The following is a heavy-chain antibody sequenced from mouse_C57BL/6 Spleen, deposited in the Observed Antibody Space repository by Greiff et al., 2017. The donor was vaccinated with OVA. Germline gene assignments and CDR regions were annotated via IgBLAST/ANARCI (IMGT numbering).Heavy chain of an antibody. J-gene: IGHJ3*01. CDR2: IDPANGNT. CDR3: ANDYDEEAWFAD. CDR1: GFNIKNTY. Sequence: VQLQQSVAELVRPGASVTLSCTASGFNIKNTYMHWVKQRPEQGLEWIGRIDPANGNTTYAPKFQGKATITADTSSNTAYLQLSSLTSEDTAIYYGANDYDEEAWFADWGQGALVTVSA. D-gene: IGHD2-4*01. V-gene: IGHV14-3*01.